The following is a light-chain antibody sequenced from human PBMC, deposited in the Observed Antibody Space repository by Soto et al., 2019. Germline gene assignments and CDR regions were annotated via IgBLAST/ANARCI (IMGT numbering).Light chain of an antibody. J-gene: IGLJ2*01. Sequence: QSVLTQPPSASGTPGQRVTISCSGSSSNIGSNTVNWYQQLPGTAPEFLIYSNNYRPSGVPDRFSGSKSGTSASLAISGLQSEDEADYYCAAWDDSLNGLVFGGGTKLTVL. CDR3: AAWDDSLNGLV. V-gene: IGLV1-44*01. CDR2: SNN. CDR1: SSNIGSNT.